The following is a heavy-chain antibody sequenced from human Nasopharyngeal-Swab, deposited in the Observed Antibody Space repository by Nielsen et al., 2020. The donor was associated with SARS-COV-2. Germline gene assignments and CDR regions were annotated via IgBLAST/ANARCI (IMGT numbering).Heavy chain of an antibody. J-gene: IGHJ4*02. Sequence: SEPLSLTCTVSGCSISSYYWSWIRQPPGKGLEWIGYIYYSGSTNYNPSLKSRVTISVDTSKNQFSLKLSSVTAADTAVYYCARVGTYYYDSSGYYPTLSFDYWGQGTLVTVSS. CDR3: ARVGTYYYDSSGYYPTLSFDY. D-gene: IGHD3-22*01. CDR1: GCSISSYY. CDR2: IYYSGST. V-gene: IGHV4-59*01.